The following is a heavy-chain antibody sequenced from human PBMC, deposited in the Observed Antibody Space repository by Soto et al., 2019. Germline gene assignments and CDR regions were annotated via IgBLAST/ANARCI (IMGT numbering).Heavy chain of an antibody. CDR1: GYSFTSYW. Sequence: PGESLKISCKGSGYSFTSYWISWVRQMPGKGLEWMGRIDPSDSYTNYSPSFQGHVTISADKSISTAYLQWSSLKASDTAMYYCARRTYYYDSSGYYYFDYWGQGTLVTAPQ. CDR2: IDPSDSYT. J-gene: IGHJ4*02. V-gene: IGHV5-10-1*01. CDR3: ARRTYYYDSSGYYYFDY. D-gene: IGHD3-22*01.